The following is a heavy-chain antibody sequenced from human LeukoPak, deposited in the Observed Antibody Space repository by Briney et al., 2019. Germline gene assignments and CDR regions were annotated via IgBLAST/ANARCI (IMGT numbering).Heavy chain of an antibody. CDR1: GGSISSSIYY. J-gene: IGHJ4*02. Sequence: SETLSLTGTVSGGSISSSIYYWGWIRQPPGKGLEWMGSIYYSGSTYYNPSLKSRVTISVDTSKNQFSLKLSSVTAADTAVYYCATVNKQWLVRGVFDYWGQGTLVTVSS. D-gene: IGHD6-19*01. CDR2: IYYSGST. CDR3: ATVNKQWLVRGVFDY. V-gene: IGHV4-39*01.